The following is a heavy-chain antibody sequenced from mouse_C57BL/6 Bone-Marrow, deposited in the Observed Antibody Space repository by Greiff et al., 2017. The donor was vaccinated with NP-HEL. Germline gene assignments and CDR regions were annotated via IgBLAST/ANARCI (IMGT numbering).Heavy chain of an antibody. D-gene: IGHD1-1*01. V-gene: IGHV1-54*01. Sequence: QVQLQQSGAELVRPGTSVKVSCKASGYAFTNYLIEWVKQRPGQGLEWIGVINPGSGGTNYNEKFKGKATLTADKSSSTAYMQLSSLTSEDSAVYFCARSYYYGSSYPDYWGQGTTLTVSS. CDR2: INPGSGGT. CDR1: GYAFTNYL. J-gene: IGHJ2*01. CDR3: ARSYYYGSSYPDY.